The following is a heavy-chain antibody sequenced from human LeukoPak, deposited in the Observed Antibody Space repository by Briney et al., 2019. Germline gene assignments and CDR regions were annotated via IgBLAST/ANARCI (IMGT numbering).Heavy chain of an antibody. CDR1: GFTFSSYS. Sequence: GGSLRLSCAASGFTFSSYSMNWVRQAPGKGLEWVSYISSSGSTIYYADSVKGRFTISRDNAKNSLYLQMNSLRAEDTAVYYCARDLGSWYEGVANAFDIWGQGTMVTVSS. J-gene: IGHJ3*02. V-gene: IGHV3-48*04. D-gene: IGHD6-13*01. CDR2: ISSSGSTI. CDR3: ARDLGSWYEGVANAFDI.